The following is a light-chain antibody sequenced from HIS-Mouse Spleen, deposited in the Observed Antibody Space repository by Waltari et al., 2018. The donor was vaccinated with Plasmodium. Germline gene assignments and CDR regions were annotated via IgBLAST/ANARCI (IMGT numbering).Light chain of an antibody. J-gene: IGKJ1*01. V-gene: IGKV1-5*03. Sequence: DIQMTQSPSTLSASVGDRVTITCRASQSISCRLAWYQQKPGKAPKLLIYKASSLESGVPSRFSGSGSGTEFTLTISSLQPDDFATYYCQQYNSYSWTFGQGTKVEIK. CDR3: QQYNSYSWT. CDR1: QSISCR. CDR2: KAS.